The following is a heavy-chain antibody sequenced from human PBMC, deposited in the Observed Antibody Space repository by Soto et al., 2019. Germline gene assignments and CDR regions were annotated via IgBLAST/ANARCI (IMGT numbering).Heavy chain of an antibody. V-gene: IGHV3-33*01. CDR3: AREYSSGYYYYCYGMDV. J-gene: IGHJ6*02. D-gene: IGHD3-22*01. CDR2: IWYDGSNK. Sequence: QVQLVESGGGVVQPGRSLRLSCAASGFTFSSYGMHWVRQAPGKGLEWVAVIWYDGSNKYYADSVKGRFTISRDNSKNRLYLQMNSLRAEDTAVYYCAREYSSGYYYYCYGMDVWGQGTTVTVSS. CDR1: GFTFSSYG.